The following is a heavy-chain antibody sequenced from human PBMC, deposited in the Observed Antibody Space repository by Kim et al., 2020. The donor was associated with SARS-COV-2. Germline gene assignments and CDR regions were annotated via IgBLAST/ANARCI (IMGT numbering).Heavy chain of an antibody. CDR2: IYSGGYT. CDR3: VKRQGPRGMDV. CDR1: GFTVSSTY. Sequence: GGSLRLSCAVSGFTVSSTYMSWVRQGPGKGLECVSVIYSGGYTYYADSVKGRFTISRDNSKNMLFLQMKSLRIEDTAVYYCVKRQGPRGMDVWGQGTTVTVSS. J-gene: IGHJ6*02. V-gene: IGHV3-66*02.